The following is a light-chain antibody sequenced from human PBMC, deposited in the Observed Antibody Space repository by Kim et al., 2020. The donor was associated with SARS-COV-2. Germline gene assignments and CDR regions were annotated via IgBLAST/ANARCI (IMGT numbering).Light chain of an antibody. CDR3: QAWDSSTAVV. J-gene: IGLJ2*01. Sequence: YELTQPPSVSVSPGQTASITCSGDKLGDKYACWYQQKPGQSPVLVIYQDSKRPSGIPERFSGSNPGNTATLTISGTQAMDEADYYCQAWDSSTAVVFGGGTKLTVL. CDR2: QDS. V-gene: IGLV3-1*01. CDR1: KLGDKY.